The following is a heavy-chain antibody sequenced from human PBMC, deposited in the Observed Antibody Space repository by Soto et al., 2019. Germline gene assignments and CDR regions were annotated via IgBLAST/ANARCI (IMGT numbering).Heavy chain of an antibody. CDR1: GFAFNNYG. CDR2: KKYDGDKK. D-gene: IGHD3-10*01. V-gene: IGHV3-33*01. CDR3: ARVLGFGELRWGLAH. J-gene: IGHJ4*02. Sequence: QVQVVESGGGVVQPGKSLRLSCVTSGFAFNNYGIHWVRQAPGKGLEWVAGKKYDGDKKYPADSVKGRLTISRANSKSTVYLEMNSLRAEDTGVYYCARVLGFGELRWGLAHWGQGTLVTVSS.